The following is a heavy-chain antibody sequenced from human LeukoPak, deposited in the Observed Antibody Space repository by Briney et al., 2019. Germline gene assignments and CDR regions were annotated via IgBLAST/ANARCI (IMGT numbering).Heavy chain of an antibody. D-gene: IGHD6-13*01. CDR1: GDSGSSNSAA. J-gene: IGHJ4*02. Sequence: SQTLSLTCAISGDSGSSNSAAWNWIRQSPSRGLEWLGRTYYRSRWYNDYAVSVKSRITVNPDTSKNQFSLHLNSVTPDDTAVYYCARSADGTLDYWGQGTLVTVSS. V-gene: IGHV6-1*01. CDR3: ARSADGTLDY. CDR2: TYYRSRWYN.